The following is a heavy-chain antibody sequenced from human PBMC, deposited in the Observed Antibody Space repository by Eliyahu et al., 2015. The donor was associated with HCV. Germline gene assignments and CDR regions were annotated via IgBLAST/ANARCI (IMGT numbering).Heavy chain of an antibody. Sequence: EVKKPGSSVKVSCKASGGTFSSYAISWVRQAPGQGLEWMGGIIPIFGTANYAQKFQGRVTITADESTSTAYMELSSLRSEDTAVYYCARDSLDYYDSSGYLDYWGQGTLVTVSS. CDR3: ARDSLDYYDSSGYLDY. CDR2: IIPIFGTA. CDR1: GGTFSSYA. D-gene: IGHD3-22*01. J-gene: IGHJ4*02. V-gene: IGHV1-69*01.